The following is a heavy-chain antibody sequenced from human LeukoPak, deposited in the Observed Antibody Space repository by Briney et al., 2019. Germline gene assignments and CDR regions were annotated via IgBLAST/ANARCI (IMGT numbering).Heavy chain of an antibody. CDR1: GFTFSRYS. Sequence: GGSLRLSCAASGFTFSRYSMMWVRQAPGKGLEWVSSISSSSSHIYYADSVKGRFTISRDNAKNSLFLQMNSLRAEDTAVYYCARDLLGSGSYGGYWGQGTLVTVSS. D-gene: IGHD3-10*01. CDR3: ARDLLGSGSYGGY. V-gene: IGHV3-21*01. J-gene: IGHJ4*02. CDR2: ISSSSSHI.